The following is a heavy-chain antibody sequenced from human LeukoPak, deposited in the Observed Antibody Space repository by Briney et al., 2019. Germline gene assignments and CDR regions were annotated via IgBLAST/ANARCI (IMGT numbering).Heavy chain of an antibody. D-gene: IGHD2/OR15-2a*01. CDR3: ARDKNSNSYYYYGMDV. Sequence: ASVKVSCKASGGTFSSYATSWVRQAPGQGLEWMGRIIPIFGIANYAQKFQGRVTITADKSTSTAYMELSSLRSEDTAVYYCARDKNSNSYYYYGMDVWGQGTTVTVSS. V-gene: IGHV1-69*04. CDR2: IIPIFGIA. J-gene: IGHJ6*02. CDR1: GGTFSSYA.